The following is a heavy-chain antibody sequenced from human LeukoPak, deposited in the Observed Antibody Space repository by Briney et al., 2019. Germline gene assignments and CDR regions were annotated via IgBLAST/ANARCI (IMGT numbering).Heavy chain of an antibody. Sequence: ASVKVSCKASGYTFTSYGISWVRQAPGQGLEWMGWISAYNGNTNYAQKLQGRVTMTTDTSTSTAYMELRSLRSDDTAVYYCARMTGPIAVASDFDYWGQGTLVTVSS. CDR3: ARMTGPIAVASDFDY. J-gene: IGHJ4*02. CDR1: GYTFTSYG. V-gene: IGHV1-18*01. CDR2: ISAYNGNT. D-gene: IGHD6-19*01.